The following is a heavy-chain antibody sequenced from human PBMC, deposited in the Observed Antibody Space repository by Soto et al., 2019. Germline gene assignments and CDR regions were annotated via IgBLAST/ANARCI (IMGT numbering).Heavy chain of an antibody. CDR3: ARDLGAMVSATFDY. J-gene: IGHJ4*02. D-gene: IGHD5-18*01. CDR1: GYTFTNYG. V-gene: IGHV1-18*01. Sequence: QVQLVQSGAEVKKPGASVKVSCKASGYTFTNYGISWVRQAPGQGLEWMEWISAYNGNTKYAQKLQGRVTMTTDTSTSTAYMELRSLRSDDTAVYYCARDLGAMVSATFDYWGQGTLVTVSS. CDR2: ISAYNGNT.